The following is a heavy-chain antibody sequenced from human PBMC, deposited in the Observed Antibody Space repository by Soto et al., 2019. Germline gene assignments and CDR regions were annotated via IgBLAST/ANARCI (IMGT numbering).Heavy chain of an antibody. D-gene: IGHD4-17*01. CDR3: ASFLQGLDY. CDR1: GFTFSSYS. Sequence: EVQLVESGGGLVKAGGSLRLSCAASGFTFSSYSMNWVRQAPGKGLEWVSSISSSSSYIYYADSVKGRFTISRDNAKNSLYLQMNSLRAEHTAVYYCASFLQGLDYWGQGTMVTVSS. J-gene: IGHJ4*02. V-gene: IGHV3-21*01. CDR2: ISSSSSYI.